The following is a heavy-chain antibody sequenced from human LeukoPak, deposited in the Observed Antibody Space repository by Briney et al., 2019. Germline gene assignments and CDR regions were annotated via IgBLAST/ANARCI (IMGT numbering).Heavy chain of an antibody. CDR2: INHSGST. V-gene: IGHV4-34*01. Sequence: SETLSLTCAVYGGAFSGYYWSWIRQPPGKGLEWIGEINHSGSTNYNPSLKSRVTISVDTSKNQFSLKLSSVTAADTAVYYCARAKYLYCSSTSCYGGYYYYGMDVWGQGTTVTVSS. J-gene: IGHJ6*02. CDR1: GGAFSGYY. D-gene: IGHD2-2*01. CDR3: ARAKYLYCSSTSCYGGYYYYGMDV.